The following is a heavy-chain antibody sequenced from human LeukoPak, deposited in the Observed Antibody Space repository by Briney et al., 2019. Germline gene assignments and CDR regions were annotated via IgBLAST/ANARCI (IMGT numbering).Heavy chain of an antibody. Sequence: ASVKVSCKASGYTFTGYYMQWVRQAPGRALEGMEWINPNSGGTNYAQKFQGRVTMTRDTSISTAYMELSRLRSDDTAVYYCARDEAVAGNNWFDPWGQGTLVTVSS. CDR2: INPNSGGT. D-gene: IGHD6-19*01. V-gene: IGHV1-2*02. CDR1: GYTFTGYY. J-gene: IGHJ5*02. CDR3: ARDEAVAGNNWFDP.